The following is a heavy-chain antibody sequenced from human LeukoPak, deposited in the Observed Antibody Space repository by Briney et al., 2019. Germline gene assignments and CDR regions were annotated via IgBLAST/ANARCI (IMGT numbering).Heavy chain of an antibody. Sequence: PGRSLRLSCAASEFTFSNYGMSWVRQAPGKGLERVSYISSSGSTIYYADSVKGRLTISRDNAKNSLYLQMNSLRAEDTAVYYCARYSSTRGYVDYWGQGTLVTVSS. D-gene: IGHD6-13*01. CDR2: ISSSGSTI. CDR3: ARYSSTRGYVDY. CDR1: EFTFSNYG. J-gene: IGHJ4*02. V-gene: IGHV3-11*01.